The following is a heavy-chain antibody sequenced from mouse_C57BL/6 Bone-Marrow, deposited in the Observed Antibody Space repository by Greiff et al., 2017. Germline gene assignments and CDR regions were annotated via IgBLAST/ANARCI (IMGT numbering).Heavy chain of an antibody. Sequence: EVKLMESGGGLVQSGRSLRLSCATSGFTFSDFYMEWVRQAPGKGLEWIAASRNKANDYTTEYSASVKGRFIVSRDTSQSILYLQMNALRAEDTAIYYCARDVGVDYYNYDGYFDVWGTGTTVTVSS. D-gene: IGHD2-4*01. CDR3: ARDVGVDYYNYDGYFDV. V-gene: IGHV7-1*01. CDR2: SRNKANDYTT. CDR1: GFTFSDFY. J-gene: IGHJ1*03.